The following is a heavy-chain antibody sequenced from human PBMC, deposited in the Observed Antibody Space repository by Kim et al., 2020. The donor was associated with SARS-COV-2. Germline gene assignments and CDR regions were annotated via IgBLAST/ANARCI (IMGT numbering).Heavy chain of an antibody. CDR3: ARASRLTVTTSHFDY. V-gene: IGHV1-2*02. J-gene: IGHJ4*02. CDR2: INPNSGGT. Sequence: ASVKFSCKAPGYTFTGYYMHWVRQAPGQGLEWMGWINPNSGGTNYAQKFQGRVTMTRDTSISTAYMELSRLRSDDTAVYYCARASRLTVTTSHFDYWGQGTLVTVSS. CDR1: GYTFTGYY. D-gene: IGHD4-17*01.